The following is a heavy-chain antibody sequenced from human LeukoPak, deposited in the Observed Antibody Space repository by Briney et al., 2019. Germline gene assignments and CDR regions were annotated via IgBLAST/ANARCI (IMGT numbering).Heavy chain of an antibody. CDR2: INHSGST. Sequence: SETLSLTCAVYGGSFSGYYWSWIRQPPGKGLEWTGEINHSGSTNYNPSLKSRVTISVDTSKNQFSLKLSSVTAADTAVYYCARGRFLEWLFYFDYWGQGTLVTVSS. D-gene: IGHD3-3*01. V-gene: IGHV4-34*01. CDR3: ARGRFLEWLFYFDY. CDR1: GGSFSGYY. J-gene: IGHJ4*02.